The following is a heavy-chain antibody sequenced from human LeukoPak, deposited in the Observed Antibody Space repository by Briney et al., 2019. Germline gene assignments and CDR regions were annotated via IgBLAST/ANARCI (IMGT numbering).Heavy chain of an antibody. J-gene: IGHJ4*02. V-gene: IGHV3-30*18. Sequence: GGSLRLSCAASGFTFSNFDMHWVRQAPGKGLEWVAVISYDGKNEYYTDSVKGRFTISRDNAKNTVYLQMNSLKPEDTAVYYCAKQMAVDYFDYWGQGTLVTVSS. CDR1: GFTFSNFD. CDR3: AKQMAVDYFDY. CDR2: ISYDGKNE. D-gene: IGHD5-24*01.